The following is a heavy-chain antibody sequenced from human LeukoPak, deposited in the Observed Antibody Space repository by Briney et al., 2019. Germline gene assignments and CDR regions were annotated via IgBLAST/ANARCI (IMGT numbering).Heavy chain of an antibody. D-gene: IGHD1-14*01. CDR2: ISSSSSTI. Sequence: GGSLRLSCAASGFTFSSYSMNWVRQAPGKGLEWVSYISSSSSTIYYADSVKGRFTISRDNAKNSLYLQMNSLRAEDTAVYYCASGHLAGTTSWDYWGQGTLVTVSS. CDR3: ASGHLAGTTSWDY. J-gene: IGHJ4*02. CDR1: GFTFSSYS. V-gene: IGHV3-48*04.